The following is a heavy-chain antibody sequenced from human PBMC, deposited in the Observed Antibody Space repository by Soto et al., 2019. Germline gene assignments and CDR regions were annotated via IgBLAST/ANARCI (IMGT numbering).Heavy chain of an antibody. CDR1: GFTFSSYN. V-gene: IGHV3-48*02. Sequence: PGESLSLSCAASGFTFSSYNKNWVRQAPGKGLEWLSYISSGSSPIYYADSVKGRFTISRDNAKNSLYLQMSSLRDEDTAVYYCASLTFFGAVIEGVDVWGQGTTVSVSS. CDR3: ASLTFFGAVIEGVDV. D-gene: IGHD3-3*01. J-gene: IGHJ6*02. CDR2: ISSGSSPI.